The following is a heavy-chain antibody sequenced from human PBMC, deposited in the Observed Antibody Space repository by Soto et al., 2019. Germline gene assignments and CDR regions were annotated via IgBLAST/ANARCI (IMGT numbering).Heavy chain of an antibody. D-gene: IGHD5-12*01. CDR3: AKKAGYTGYDPFDY. J-gene: IGHJ4*02. Sequence: GGSLRLSCAASGFTFRSYVMSLVRQAPGKALEWVSAVSTSGGSTFYAGSMKGRIAISRDNSKKTLYLQMNNLRAKDTAVYYFAKKAGYTGYDPFDYWGQGTLVPVSS. CDR1: GFTFRSYV. V-gene: IGHV3-23*01. CDR2: VSTSGGST.